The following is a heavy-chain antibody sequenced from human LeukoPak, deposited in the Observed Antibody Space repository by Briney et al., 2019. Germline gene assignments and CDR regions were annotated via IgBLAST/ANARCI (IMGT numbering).Heavy chain of an antibody. CDR2: IKDDGSDK. CDR1: GLTFSTYW. J-gene: IGHJ4*02. D-gene: IGHD6-13*01. Sequence: PGGSLRLSCAASGLTFSTYWMNWVRQAPGKGLEWVATIKDDGSDKYYVDSVKGRFTISRDNTKDSLFLQINSLRVEDTAVYYCAREGDIAAAGTVDYWGQGTLVTVSS. V-gene: IGHV3-7*01. CDR3: AREGDIAAAGTVDY.